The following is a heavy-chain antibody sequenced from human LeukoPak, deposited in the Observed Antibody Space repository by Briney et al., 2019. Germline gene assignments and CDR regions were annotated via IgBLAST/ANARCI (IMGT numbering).Heavy chain of an antibody. V-gene: IGHV3-11*01. Sequence: GGSLRLSCAASGFTFSDYNMNWLRQAPGKGLEWVSYITNSGSTIRYADSVKGRFTISRDNAKNSLYLQMNSLRAEDTAVYHCARSIGLTGGGVDVWGQGTTVTVSS. CDR1: GFTFSDYN. CDR2: ITNSGSTI. CDR3: ARSIGLTGGGVDV. J-gene: IGHJ6*02. D-gene: IGHD3-9*01.